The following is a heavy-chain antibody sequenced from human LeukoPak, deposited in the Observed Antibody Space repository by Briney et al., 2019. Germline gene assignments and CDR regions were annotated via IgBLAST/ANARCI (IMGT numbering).Heavy chain of an antibody. CDR2: IYTSVST. V-gene: IGHV4-61*02. CDR3: ARRNSYCSSTSCYTDNSWYFDY. D-gene: IGHD2-2*02. Sequence: PSQTLSLTCTVSGGSISSGSYYWSWIRQPAGKGLEWIGRIYTSVSTNYNPSLKSRVTISVDTSKNQFSLKLSSVTAADTAVYYCARRNSYCSSTSCYTDNSWYFDYWGQGTLVTVSS. J-gene: IGHJ4*02. CDR1: GGSISSGSYY.